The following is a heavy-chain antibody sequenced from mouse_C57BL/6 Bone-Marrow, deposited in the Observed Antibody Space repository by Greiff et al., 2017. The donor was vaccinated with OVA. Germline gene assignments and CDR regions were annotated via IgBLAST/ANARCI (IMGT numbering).Heavy chain of an antibody. Sequence: QVQLQQPGAELVKPGASVKLSCKASGYTFTSYWMRWVKQRPGRGLEWIGMIHPNSGSTNYNEKFKSKATLTVDKSSSTAYMQLSSLTSEDSAVYYCARWFIPEAMDYWGQGTSVTVSS. J-gene: IGHJ4*01. CDR1: GYTFTSYW. V-gene: IGHV1-64*01. CDR3: ARWFIPEAMDY. D-gene: IGHD1-1*01. CDR2: IHPNSGST.